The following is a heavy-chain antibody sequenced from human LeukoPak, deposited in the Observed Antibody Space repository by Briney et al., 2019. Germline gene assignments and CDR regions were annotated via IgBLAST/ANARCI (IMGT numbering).Heavy chain of an antibody. V-gene: IGHV3-9*01. CDR3: AKDYGSGTPLYWYFDL. D-gene: IGHD3-10*01. Sequence: GRSLRLSCAASGFTFDDYAMHWVRQAPGKGLEWVSGISWNSGSIGYADSVKGRFTTSRDNAKNSLYLQMNSLRAEDTALYYCAKDYGSGTPLYWYFDLWGRGTLVTVSS. CDR1: GFTFDDYA. J-gene: IGHJ2*01. CDR2: ISWNSGSI.